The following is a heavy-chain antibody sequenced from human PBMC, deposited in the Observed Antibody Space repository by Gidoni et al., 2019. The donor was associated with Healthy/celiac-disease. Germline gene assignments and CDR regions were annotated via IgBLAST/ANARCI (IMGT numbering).Heavy chain of an antibody. J-gene: IGHJ4*02. V-gene: IGHV4-34*01. CDR3: ARVWPDPMGGGLDY. CDR1: GGSFSGYY. D-gene: IGHD3-10*01. CDR2: INHSGST. Sequence: QVQLQQWGAGLLKPSETLSLTCAVYGGSFSGYYWSWIRQPPRKGLEWLGEINHSGSTNYNPSLKSRVTISVDTSKDQFSLKLSSVTAADTAVYYGARVWPDPMGGGLDYWGQGTLVTVSS.